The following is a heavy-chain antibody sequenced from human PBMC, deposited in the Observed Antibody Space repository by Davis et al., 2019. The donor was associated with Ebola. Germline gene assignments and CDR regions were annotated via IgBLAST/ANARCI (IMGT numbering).Heavy chain of an antibody. V-gene: IGHV1-8*01. CDR3: ARGTRTLDI. D-gene: IGHD3/OR15-3a*01. Sequence: ASVKVSCKASGYTFTSYDINWVRQATGQRLEWLGWMNPKSGNTGYAQKFQARVSMTRDTSISTAYMELNSLRSEDTAVYYCARGTRTLDIWGQGTMLTVSS. CDR2: MNPKSGNT. J-gene: IGHJ3*02. CDR1: GYTFTSYD.